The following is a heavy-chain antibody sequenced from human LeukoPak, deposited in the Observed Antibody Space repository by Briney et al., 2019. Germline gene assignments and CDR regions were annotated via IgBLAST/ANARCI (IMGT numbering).Heavy chain of an antibody. CDR1: GGSISSSGYY. CDR2: IYYSGST. Sequence: SETLSLTCTVSGGSISSSGYYWGWIRQPPGKGLEWIASIYYSGSTYYNPPLKSRVTISVDTSKNQLSLKLSSLTAADTAVYYCARHEYSGSYYGLSWFDPWGQGTLVTVSS. J-gene: IGHJ5*02. V-gene: IGHV4-39*01. D-gene: IGHD1-26*01. CDR3: ARHEYSGSYYGLSWFDP.